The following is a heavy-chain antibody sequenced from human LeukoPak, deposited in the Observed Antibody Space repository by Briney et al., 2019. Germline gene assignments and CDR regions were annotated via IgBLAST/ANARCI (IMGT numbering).Heavy chain of an antibody. D-gene: IGHD2-21*02. CDR1: GDSINSDY. Sequence: SETLSLTCTVSGDSINSDYWNWIRQPPGKGLEWIGFIYYSGSTNYNPSLKSRVTISADMSKNQFSLKLTSVTGADTAVYYCARDLGDSYFDYWGQGTLVTVSS. J-gene: IGHJ4*02. CDR3: ARDLGDSYFDY. V-gene: IGHV4-59*12. CDR2: IYYSGST.